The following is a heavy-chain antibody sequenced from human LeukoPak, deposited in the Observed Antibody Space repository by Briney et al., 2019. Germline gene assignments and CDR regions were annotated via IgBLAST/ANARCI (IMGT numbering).Heavy chain of an antibody. CDR2: SNPNSGGT. CDR3: ARGSARVGPAARGHLPYYYYYMDV. CDR1: GYTFTGYY. D-gene: IGHD2-2*01. J-gene: IGHJ6*03. Sequence: ASVKVSCTASGYTFTGYYIHWVRQSPGQRLEWMGWSNPNSGGTNYTQKFQGRDIMSRDTSISTAYMELSSLRSDDTAVYYCARGSARVGPAARGHLPYYYYYMDVWGKGTTVTVSS. V-gene: IGHV1-2*02.